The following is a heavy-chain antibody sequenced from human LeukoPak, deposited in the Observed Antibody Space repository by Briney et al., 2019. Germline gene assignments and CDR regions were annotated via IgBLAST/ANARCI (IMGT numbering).Heavy chain of an antibody. J-gene: IGHJ4*02. Sequence: PSETLSLTCTVSGGSISRGFYYWSWIRQPAGKGLEWIGRIYTSGSTNYNPSLKSRVTISLDTSRNQFSLKLSSVTAADTAVYYCARRQDGHDYWGQGTLVTVSS. CDR2: IYTSGST. V-gene: IGHV4-61*02. CDR1: GGSISRGFYY. CDR3: ARRQDGHDY.